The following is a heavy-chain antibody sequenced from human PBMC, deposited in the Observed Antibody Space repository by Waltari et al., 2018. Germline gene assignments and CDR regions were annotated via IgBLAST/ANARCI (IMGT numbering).Heavy chain of an antibody. CDR2: INPNRGGT. V-gene: IGHV1-2*04. J-gene: IGHJ4*02. D-gene: IGHD6-25*01. Sequence: QVQLVQSGAEVKKPGASVKVSCKASGYTFTGYYMPWVRPAPGQGLEWMGWINPNRGGTNYAQKFQGWVTMTRETSISTAYMELSRRRSDDTAVYYCAREGEGSGVDYWGQGTLVTVSS. CDR3: AREGEGSGVDY. CDR1: GYTFTGYY.